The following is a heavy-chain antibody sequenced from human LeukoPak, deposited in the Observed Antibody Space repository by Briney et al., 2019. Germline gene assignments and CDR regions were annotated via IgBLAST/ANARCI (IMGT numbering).Heavy chain of an antibody. CDR1: GFTFSSYA. V-gene: IGHV3-23*01. CDR3: AKDRSYGSGSYYIWYFDL. Sequence: GGSLRLSCAASGFTFSSYAMSWVRKAPGKGREGVSAISGIGGSTYYADSVRGRFTISRDNSKNTLYLQMNSLRAEDTAIYYCAKDRSYGSGSYYIWYFDLWGRGTLVTVSS. D-gene: IGHD3-10*01. J-gene: IGHJ2*01. CDR2: ISGIGGST.